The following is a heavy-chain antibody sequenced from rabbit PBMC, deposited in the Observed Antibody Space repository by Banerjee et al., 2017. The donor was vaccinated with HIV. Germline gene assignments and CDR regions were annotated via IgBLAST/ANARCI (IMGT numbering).Heavy chain of an antibody. V-gene: IGHV1S40*01. CDR1: GFSFSSSYY. CDR2: IYGGGSDNT. D-gene: IGHD2-1*01. Sequence: QSLEESGGDLVKPGASLTLTCTASGFSFSSSYYMCWVRQAPGKGLEWIACIYGGGSDNTYYASWAKGRFTISKTSSTTVTLQMTSLTDADTATYFCARGDNDYGASFKLWGQGTLVTVS. J-gene: IGHJ4*01. CDR3: ARGDNDYGASFKL.